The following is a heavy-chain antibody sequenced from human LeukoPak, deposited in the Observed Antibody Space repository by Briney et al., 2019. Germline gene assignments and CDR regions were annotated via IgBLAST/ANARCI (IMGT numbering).Heavy chain of an antibody. J-gene: IGHJ4*02. Sequence: GASVKVSCKASGGTFSSYAISWVRQAPGQGLEWTGRIIPILGIANYAQKFQGRVTITADKSTSTAYMELSSLRSEDTSVYYCAIDQEGGHDYWGQGTLVTVSS. CDR3: AIDQEGGHDY. V-gene: IGHV1-69*04. CDR1: GGTFSSYA. D-gene: IGHD6-25*01. CDR2: IIPILGIA.